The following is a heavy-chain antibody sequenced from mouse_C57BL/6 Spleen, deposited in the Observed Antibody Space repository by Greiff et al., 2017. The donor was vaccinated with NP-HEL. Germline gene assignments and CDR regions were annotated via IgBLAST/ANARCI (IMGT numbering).Heavy chain of an antibody. CDR2: IYPGDGDT. V-gene: IGHV1-82*01. Sequence: QVQLKQSGPELVKPGASVKISCKASGYAFSSSWMNWVKQRPGKGLEWIGRIYPGDGDTNYNGRFKGKATLTADKSSSTAYMQLSSLTSEDSAVYFCARGTAQEDFDYWGQGTTLTVSS. CDR3: ARGTAQEDFDY. CDR1: GYAFSSSW. D-gene: IGHD3-2*02. J-gene: IGHJ2*01.